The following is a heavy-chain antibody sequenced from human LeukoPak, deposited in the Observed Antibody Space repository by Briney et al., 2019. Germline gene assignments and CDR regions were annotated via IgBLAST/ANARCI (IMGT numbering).Heavy chain of an antibody. CDR2: IIPIFGTA. CDR3: ARQVGSIAAAGYFDY. J-gene: IGHJ4*02. V-gene: IGHV1-69*13. CDR1: GSTFSSYA. D-gene: IGHD6-13*01. Sequence: EASVNGSFTSSGSTFSSYAISWVRQAPGQVLEWMGGIIPIFGTANYAQKFKGRVTITADESTSTAYMELSSLRSEDTAVYYCARQVGSIAAAGYFDYWGQGTLVTVSS.